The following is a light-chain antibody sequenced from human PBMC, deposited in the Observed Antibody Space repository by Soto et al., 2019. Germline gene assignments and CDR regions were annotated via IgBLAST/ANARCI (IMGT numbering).Light chain of an antibody. Sequence: EMVLSQSPGTVSLSPGERATLSCRASQSVSSSYLAWYQQKPGQAPRLLIYGASSRATGIPDRFSGSGSGTDFTLTISRLEPEDFAVYYCQQYDSSPKTFGQGTKVDIK. CDR2: GAS. CDR3: QQYDSSPKT. V-gene: IGKV3-20*01. J-gene: IGKJ1*01. CDR1: QSVSSSY.